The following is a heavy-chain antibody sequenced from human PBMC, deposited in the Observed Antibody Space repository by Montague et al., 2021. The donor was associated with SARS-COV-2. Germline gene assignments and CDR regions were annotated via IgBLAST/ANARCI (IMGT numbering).Heavy chain of an antibody. CDR3: AKGREVVRAARTLVAFDL. J-gene: IGHJ3*01. V-gene: IGHV4-34*01. CDR2: INHSGTA. Sequence: SETLSLTCAVYGGSFSVYYWSWLRQSPRRGLEWIAEINHSGTANYNPSLKSRVSISVDTSKNQFTLKLTSVTAADTAMYYCAKGREVVRAARTLVAFDLWGQGTMVTVST. CDR1: GGSFSVYY. D-gene: IGHD2-2*01.